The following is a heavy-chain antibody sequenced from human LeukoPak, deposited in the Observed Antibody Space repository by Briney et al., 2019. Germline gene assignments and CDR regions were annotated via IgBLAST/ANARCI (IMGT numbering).Heavy chain of an antibody. CDR2: INNDGSST. CDR3: ARDRATKGGYYFDY. J-gene: IGHJ4*02. Sequence: GGSLRLSCAASGFTFSNHWMHWVRQAPGKGLVWVSRINNDGSSTVYVDSVKGRFTISRDNAKNSLYLQMNSLRAEDTAVYYCARDRATKGGYYFDYWGQGTLVTVSS. CDR1: GFTFSNHW. V-gene: IGHV3-74*01. D-gene: IGHD1-26*01.